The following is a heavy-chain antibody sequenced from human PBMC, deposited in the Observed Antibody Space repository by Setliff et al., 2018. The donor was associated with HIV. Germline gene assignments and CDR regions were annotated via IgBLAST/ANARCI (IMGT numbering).Heavy chain of an antibody. J-gene: IGHJ4*02. CDR3: ARAGSYGWDY. V-gene: IGHV4-4*02. CDR1: GGSISSNW. CDR2: IYHSGST. Sequence: SETLSLTCAVSGGSISSNWWSWVRQSPGKGLEWIGEIYHSGSTHYNPSLQSRVTISVDTSKNQFSLKLSSVTAADTAVYYCARAGSYGWDYWGQGTLVTVSS. D-gene: IGHD5-18*01.